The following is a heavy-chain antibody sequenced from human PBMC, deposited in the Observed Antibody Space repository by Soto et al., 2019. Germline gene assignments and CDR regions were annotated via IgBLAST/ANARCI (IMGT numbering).Heavy chain of an antibody. CDR1: GYTFTSYD. CDR3: EGGRAVVAI. V-gene: IGHV1-8*01. Sequence: QVQLVQSGAEVKKPGASVKVSCKASGYTFTSYDINWVRQATGQGLEWMGWMNPNNGNTGYAQKFQGRVTMTGNTSISTAYMELSSLRSEDTAVDYCEGGRAVVAIWGQGTMVTVSS. CDR2: MNPNNGNT. D-gene: IGHD2-15*01. J-gene: IGHJ3*02.